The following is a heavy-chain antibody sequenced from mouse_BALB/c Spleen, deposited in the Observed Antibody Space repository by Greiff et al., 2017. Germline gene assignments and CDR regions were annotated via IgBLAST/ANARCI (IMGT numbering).Heavy chain of an antibody. J-gene: IGHJ4*01. CDR3: ARDGNYFFPY. CDR1: GYSITSDYA. Sequence: VQLKESGPGLVKPSQSLSLTCTVTGYSITSDYAWNWIRQFPGNKLEWMGYISYSGSTSYNPSLKSRISITRDTSKNQFFLQLNSVTTEDTATYYCARDGNYFFPYWGQGTSVTVSS. D-gene: IGHD2-1*01. CDR2: ISYSGST. V-gene: IGHV3-2*02.